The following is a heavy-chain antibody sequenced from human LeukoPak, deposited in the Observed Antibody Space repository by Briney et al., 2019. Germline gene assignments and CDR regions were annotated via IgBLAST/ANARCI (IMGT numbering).Heavy chain of an antibody. D-gene: IGHD6-6*01. CDR2: ISWNSGSI. CDR3: AKGPPPYSSSSIYFDY. CDR1: GFTFDDYA. V-gene: IGHV3-9*01. J-gene: IGHJ4*02. Sequence: PGGSLRLSCAASGFTFDDYAMHWVRQAPGKGLEWVSGISWNSGSIGYADPVKGRFTISRDNAKNSLYLQMNSLRAEDTALYYCAKGPPPYSSSSIYFDYWGQGTLVTVSS.